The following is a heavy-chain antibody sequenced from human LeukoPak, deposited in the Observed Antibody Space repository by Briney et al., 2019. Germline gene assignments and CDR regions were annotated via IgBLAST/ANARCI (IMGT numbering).Heavy chain of an antibody. V-gene: IGHV4-59*01. Sequence: SETLSLTCTVSGGSISSYYWSWLRQPPGKGLEWIGYIYYSGSTNYNPSLKSRVTISVDTSKNQFSLKLSSVTAADTAVYYCARNDYYYYDSSGHTLSTFDPWGQGTLVTVSS. J-gene: IGHJ5*02. CDR1: GGSISSYY. D-gene: IGHD3-22*01. CDR3: ARNDYYYYDSSGHTLSTFDP. CDR2: IYYSGST.